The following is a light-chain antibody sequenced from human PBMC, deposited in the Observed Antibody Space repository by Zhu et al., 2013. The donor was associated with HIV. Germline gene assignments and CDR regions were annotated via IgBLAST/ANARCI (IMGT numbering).Light chain of an antibody. J-gene: IGLJ1*01. CDR3: ASWDGRLNSLL. Sequence: QSVLTQPPSVSGAPGQRVTISCTGDNSNIGAGFGPHWYKQFPGTAPRLLMYGNDNRPSGVPDRFSGSRSGTSASLAISGLRSEDEGDYFCASWDGRLNSLLFGRGTRVTV. CDR1: NSNIGAGFG. V-gene: IGLV1-40*01. CDR2: GND.